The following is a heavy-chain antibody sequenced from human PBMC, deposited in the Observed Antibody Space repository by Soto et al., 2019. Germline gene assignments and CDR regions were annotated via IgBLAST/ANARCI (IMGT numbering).Heavy chain of an antibody. D-gene: IGHD5-18*01. CDR2: ISYDGSNK. CDR3: ARDPGYSYGYRCPFCCGRDV. J-gene: IGHJ6*02. V-gene: IGHV3-30-3*01. CDR1: GFTFSSYA. Sequence: PGGSLRLSCAASGFTFSSYAMHWVRQAPGKGLEWVAVISYDGSNKYYADSVKGRFTISRDNSKNTLYLQMNSLRAEDTAVYYCARDPGYSYGYRCPFCCGRDVWGQVTTVTVSS.